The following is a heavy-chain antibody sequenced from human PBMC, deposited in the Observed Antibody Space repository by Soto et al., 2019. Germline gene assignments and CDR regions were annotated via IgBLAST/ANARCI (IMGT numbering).Heavy chain of an antibody. V-gene: IGHV3-30-3*01. J-gene: IGHJ5*02. Sequence: QVQLVESGGGVVQPGRSLRLSCAASGFTFSSYAMHWVRQAPGKGLEWVAVISYDGSNKYYADSVKGRFTISRDNSKNTLYLHMNSLRAEDTAVYYCAREYGGYDYNWFDPWGQGTLVTVSS. CDR1: GFTFSSYA. CDR3: AREYGGYDYNWFDP. CDR2: ISYDGSNK. D-gene: IGHD5-12*01.